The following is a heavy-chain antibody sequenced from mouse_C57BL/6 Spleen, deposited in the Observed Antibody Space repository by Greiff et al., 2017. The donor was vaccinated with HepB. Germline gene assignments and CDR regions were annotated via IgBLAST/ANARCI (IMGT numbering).Heavy chain of an antibody. J-gene: IGHJ2*01. CDR1: GYTFTDYY. V-gene: IGHV1-26*01. CDR2: INPNNGGT. CDR3: AVITTVVAFDY. Sequence: VQLQQSGPELVKPGASVKISCKASGYTFTDYYMNWVKQSHGKSLEWIGDINPNNGGTSYNQKFKGKATLTVDKSSSTAYMELRSLTSEDSAVYCCAVITTVVAFDYWGQGTTLTVSS. D-gene: IGHD1-1*01.